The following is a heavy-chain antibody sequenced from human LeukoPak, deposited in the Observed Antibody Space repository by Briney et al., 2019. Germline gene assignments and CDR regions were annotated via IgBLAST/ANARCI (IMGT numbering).Heavy chain of an antibody. Sequence: GGSLRLSCAASGFTFSSYAMHWVRQAPGKGLEWVAVISYDGSNKYYADSVKGRFTISRDNAKSTLYLQMNSLRSEDTAIYYCVRGDPLGNYWGQGTLVTVSS. D-gene: IGHD7-27*01. CDR1: GFTFSSYA. V-gene: IGHV3-30-3*01. J-gene: IGHJ4*02. CDR2: ISYDGSNK. CDR3: VRGDPLGNY.